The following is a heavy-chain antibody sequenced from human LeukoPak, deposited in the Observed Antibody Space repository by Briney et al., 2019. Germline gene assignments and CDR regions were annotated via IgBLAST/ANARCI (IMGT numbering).Heavy chain of an antibody. CDR2: IIPIFGTA. CDR1: GGTFSSYA. V-gene: IGHV1-69*06. Sequence: ASVKVSCKASGGTFSSYAISWVRQAPGQGLEWMGGIIPIFGTANYAQKFQGRVTITADKSTSTAYMELSSLRSDDTAVYYCARTMVRGVIQLDYWGQGTLVTVSS. CDR3: ARTMVRGVIQLDY. J-gene: IGHJ4*02. D-gene: IGHD3-10*01.